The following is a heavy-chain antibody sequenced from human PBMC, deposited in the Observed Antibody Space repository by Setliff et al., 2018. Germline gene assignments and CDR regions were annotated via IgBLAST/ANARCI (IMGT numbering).Heavy chain of an antibody. CDR1: GGSISSYS. Sequence: SETLSLTCNVSGGSISSYSWSWIRQAPGKGLEWIGYLYYSGNTNYNPSLKSRVTISGDTSQNYFSLKLTSVTEADTAVYYCARGPSGYYYYMNVWGQGTTVTVSS. CDR2: LYYSGNT. J-gene: IGHJ6*03. V-gene: IGHV4-59*01. CDR3: ARGPSGYYYYMNV.